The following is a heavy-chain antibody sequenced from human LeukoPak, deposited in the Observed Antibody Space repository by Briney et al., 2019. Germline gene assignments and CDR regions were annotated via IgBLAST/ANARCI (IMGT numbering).Heavy chain of an antibody. CDR2: INPNSGDT. Sequence: GASVKASCKASGYTFTGYYIHWVRQAPGQGLEWLGWINPNSGDTNYARNFQGRVTMTRDTSVNTAYMELSSLRSDDTAVYYCARIKWAAANDWGQGTLVTVSS. CDR1: GYTFTGYY. D-gene: IGHD6-13*01. V-gene: IGHV1-2*02. CDR3: ARIKWAAAND. J-gene: IGHJ4*02.